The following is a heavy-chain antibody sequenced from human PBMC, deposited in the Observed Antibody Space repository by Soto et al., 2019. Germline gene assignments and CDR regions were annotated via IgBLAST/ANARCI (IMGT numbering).Heavy chain of an antibody. V-gene: IGHV3-64*02. Sequence: PGGSLRLSCAASGFTFSSYAMHWVRQAPGKGLEYVSAISSNGGSTYYADSVKGRFTISRDNSKNTLYLQMGSLRAEDMAVYYCAKDRHHYDFLIRSQRRAIDIRGPGTMVTVS. CDR1: GFTFSSYA. J-gene: IGHJ3*02. CDR2: ISSNGGST. D-gene: IGHD3-9*01. CDR3: AKDRHHYDFLIRSQRRAIDI.